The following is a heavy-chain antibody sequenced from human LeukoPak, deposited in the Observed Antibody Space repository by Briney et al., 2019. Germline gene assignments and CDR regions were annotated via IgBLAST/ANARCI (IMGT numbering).Heavy chain of an antibody. D-gene: IGHD6-19*01. CDR2: ISVSGNT. Sequence: GGSLRLSCAASGFTLSSYAMSWVRQAPGKGLEWVSAISVSGNTYHADSVKGRFTISRDSSKNTLYLQMNRLRAEDAAVYYCAKDGREGSGWYPMGPYYFDYWGQGTLVTVSS. CDR3: AKDGREGSGWYPMGPYYFDY. V-gene: IGHV3-23*01. J-gene: IGHJ4*02. CDR1: GFTLSSYA.